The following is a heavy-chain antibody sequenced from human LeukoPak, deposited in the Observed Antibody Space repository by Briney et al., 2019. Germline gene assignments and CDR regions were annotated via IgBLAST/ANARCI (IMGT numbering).Heavy chain of an antibody. V-gene: IGHV3-21*01. CDR3: ARLFSGSMDY. J-gene: IGHJ4*02. CDR1: GFTFSSYE. Sequence: GGSLRLSCAASGFTFSSYEMNWVRQPPGKGLEWVSSISSSSSYIYYADSVKGRFTISRDNAKNSLYLQMNSLRAEDTAVYYCARLFSGSMDYWGQGTLVTVSS. CDR2: ISSSSSYI. D-gene: IGHD3-10*01.